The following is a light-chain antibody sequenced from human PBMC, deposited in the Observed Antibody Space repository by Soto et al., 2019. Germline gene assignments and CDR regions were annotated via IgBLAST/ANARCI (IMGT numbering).Light chain of an antibody. V-gene: IGLV2-8*01. CDR2: EVS. CDR3: SSYAGSNNLV. CDR1: SSDVGGYNY. Sequence: QSALTQPPSASGSPGQSVTISCTGTSSDVGGYNYVSWYQQHPGKAPKLMIYEVSKRPSGVTDRFSGSKSGNTAALTVSGLQAEDEADYYCSSYAGSNNLVFGGGTQRTVL. J-gene: IGLJ2*01.